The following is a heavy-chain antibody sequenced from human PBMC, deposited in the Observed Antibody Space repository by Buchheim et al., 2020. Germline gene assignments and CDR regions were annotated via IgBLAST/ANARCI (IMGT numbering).Heavy chain of an antibody. V-gene: IGHV3-33*01. CDR3: ARSMVRGPSRLHYYGMDV. Sequence: QVQLVESGGGVVQPGRSLRLSCAASGFTFSSYGMHWVRQAPGKGLEWVAVIWYDGSNKYYADSVKGRVTISRDNSKNTLYLQMNSLRAEDTAVYYCARSMVRGPSRLHYYGMDVWGQGTT. CDR1: GFTFSSYG. D-gene: IGHD3-10*01. J-gene: IGHJ6*02. CDR2: IWYDGSNK.